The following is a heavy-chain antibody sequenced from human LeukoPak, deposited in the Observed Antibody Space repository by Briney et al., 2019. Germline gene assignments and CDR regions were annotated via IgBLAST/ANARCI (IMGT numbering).Heavy chain of an antibody. J-gene: IGHJ6*02. Sequence: SETLSLTCAVSGCSISSYYWSWVRQPPGKGLECIGYIYYRGSTNYNPSLKSGGTMSVERSKNQSSLKLRSLTAADPAAVYCASASTRGDSMDVWGQGTPVTVSS. V-gene: IGHV4-59*01. CDR1: GCSISSYY. CDR3: ASASTRGDSMDV. CDR2: IYYRGST. D-gene: IGHD2-21*02.